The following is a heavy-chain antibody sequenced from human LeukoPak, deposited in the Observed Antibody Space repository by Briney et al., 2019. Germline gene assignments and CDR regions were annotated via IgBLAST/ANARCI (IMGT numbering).Heavy chain of an antibody. V-gene: IGHV1-69*13. CDR3: ASYISEENAFDI. D-gene: IGHD1-14*01. CDR1: GGTFSSYA. CDR2: IIPIFGTA. J-gene: IGHJ3*02. Sequence: SVKVSCKASGGTFSSYAISWVRQAPEQGLEWMGGIIPIFGTANYAQKFQGRVTITADESTSTAYMELSSLRSEDTAVYYCASYISEENAFDIWGQGTMVTVSS.